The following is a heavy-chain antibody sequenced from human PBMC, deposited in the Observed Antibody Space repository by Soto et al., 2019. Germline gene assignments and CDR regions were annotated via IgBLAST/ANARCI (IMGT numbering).Heavy chain of an antibody. J-gene: IGHJ4*02. CDR2: IYHIGTT. CDR1: GDSRSPFY. CDR3: ARFRRNYFGD. D-gene: IGHD3-10*01. Sequence: SETLSLTCTVSGDSRSPFYWSWIRQPPGKGLEWIGYIYHIGTTTYNPSLKRRVTISLDSSKNQFSLNLTSVTAADTAAYYCARFRRNYFGDWGQGTMVAVYS. V-gene: IGHV4-59*01.